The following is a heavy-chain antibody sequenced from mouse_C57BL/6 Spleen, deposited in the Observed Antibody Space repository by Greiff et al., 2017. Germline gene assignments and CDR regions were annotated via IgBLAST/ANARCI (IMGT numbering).Heavy chain of an antibody. CDR1: GFTFTDYY. D-gene: IGHD1-1*01. J-gene: IGHJ1*03. V-gene: IGHV7-3*01. Sequence: EVKVVESGGGLVQPGGSLSLSCAASGFTFTDYYMSWVRQPPGKALEWLGFIRNKANGYTTEYSASVKGRFTISSNTSQSFLYLQMNALRAEDIATYYCARYYGSSHWYFDVWGTGTTVTVSS. CDR3: ARYYGSSHWYFDV. CDR2: IRNKANGYTT.